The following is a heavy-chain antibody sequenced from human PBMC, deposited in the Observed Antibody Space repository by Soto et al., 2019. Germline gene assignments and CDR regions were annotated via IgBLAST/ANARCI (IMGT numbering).Heavy chain of an antibody. CDR3: ARSGALDPEFTY. J-gene: IGHJ4*02. Sequence: QVQLVQSGAEVKKPGSSVKVSCKASGGTFSSDSFSWVRQAPGQGLEWMGGIIPMFDTPIYAQKFQERGTITAEESTSTDYRQLSSLRSGETSVSYGARSGALDPEFTYWGQGSLVTFSS. V-gene: IGHV1-69*12. CDR2: IIPMFDTP. D-gene: IGHD4-17*01. CDR1: GGTFSSDS.